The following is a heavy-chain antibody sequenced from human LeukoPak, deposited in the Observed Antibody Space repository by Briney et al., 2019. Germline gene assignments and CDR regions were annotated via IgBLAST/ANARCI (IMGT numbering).Heavy chain of an antibody. D-gene: IGHD6-13*01. CDR2: IKQDGSEK. CDR3: AREHRSWYANHYYGMDV. CDR1: GFTFSSYW. J-gene: IGHJ6*02. V-gene: IGHV3-7*03. Sequence: GGSLRLSCAASGFTFSSYWMSWVRQAPGKGLEWVANIKQDGSEKYYVDSVKGRFTISRDNAKNSLYLQMNSLRAEDTAVYYCAREHRSWYANHYYGMDVWGQGTTVTVSS.